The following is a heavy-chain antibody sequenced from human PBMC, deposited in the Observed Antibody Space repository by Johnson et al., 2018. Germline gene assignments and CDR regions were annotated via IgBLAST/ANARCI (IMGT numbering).Heavy chain of an antibody. D-gene: IGHD5-12*01. CDR3: AKDARGRSGGCYYYRDV. J-gene: IGHJ6*03. Sequence: EVQLVESGGVVVQPGGSLRLSCAASGFTFDDYTMHWVRQAPGKGLEWVSLISWDGGSTYYADSVKGRFTISRDNSKNSLYLQMNSLRTEDTALYYCAKDARGRSGGCYYYRDVWGKGTTVTVSS. CDR1: GFTFDDYT. V-gene: IGHV3-43*01. CDR2: ISWDGGST.